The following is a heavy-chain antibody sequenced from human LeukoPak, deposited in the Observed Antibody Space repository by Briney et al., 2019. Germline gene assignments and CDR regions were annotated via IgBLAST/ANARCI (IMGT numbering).Heavy chain of an antibody. D-gene: IGHD1-7*01. CDR1: GFTFSSYS. J-gene: IGHJ3*02. Sequence: PGGSLRLSCAASGFTFSSYSMNWVRQAPGKGLEWVSSIRSSSSYIYYADSVKGRFTISRDNAKNSLYLQMNSLRAEDTAVYYCARADERTRGAFDIWGQGTMVTVSS. CDR2: IRSSSSYI. V-gene: IGHV3-21*01. CDR3: ARADERTRGAFDI.